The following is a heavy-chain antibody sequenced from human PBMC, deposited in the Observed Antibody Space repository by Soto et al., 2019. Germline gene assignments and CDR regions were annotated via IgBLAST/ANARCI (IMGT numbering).Heavy chain of an antibody. CDR1: GGSISSSSYY. Sequence: QLQLQESGPGLVKPSETLSLTCTVSGGSISSSSYYWGWIRQPPGKGLEWIGSIYYSGSTYYNPSLKSRVTISVDTSKNQFSLKLSSVTAADTAVYYCARLWQLWVPNWFDPWGQGTLVTVSS. V-gene: IGHV4-39*01. J-gene: IGHJ5*02. D-gene: IGHD5-18*01. CDR2: IYYSGST. CDR3: ARLWQLWVPNWFDP.